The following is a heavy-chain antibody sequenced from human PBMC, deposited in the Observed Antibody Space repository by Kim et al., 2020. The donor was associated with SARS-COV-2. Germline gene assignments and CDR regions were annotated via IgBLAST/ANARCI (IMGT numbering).Heavy chain of an antibody. V-gene: IGHV1-8*01. CDR2: MNPTSGNP. Sequence: ASVTVSCKASGYTFTSYDINWVRQATGQGLEWMGWMNPTSGNPGYAHKFQGRVTMTRNTSISTAYLELSSLRSEDTAVYYCERALSGYYRYYYYGMDVWGQGTTVTVSS. J-gene: IGHJ6*02. CDR3: ERALSGYYRYYYYGMDV. CDR1: GYTFTSYD. D-gene: IGHD3-3*01.